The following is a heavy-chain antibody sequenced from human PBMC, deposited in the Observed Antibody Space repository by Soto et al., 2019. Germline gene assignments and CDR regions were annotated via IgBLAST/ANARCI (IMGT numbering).Heavy chain of an antibody. V-gene: IGHV3-21*01. J-gene: IGHJ4*02. CDR1: GFTFSSYS. D-gene: IGHD6-19*01. Sequence: EVQLVESGGGLVKPGGSLRLSCAASGFTFSSYSMNWVRQAPGKGLEWVSSISSSSSYIYYADSVKGRFTISRDNAKNLLYLQMNSLRAEDTAVYYCARRSSGWYFDYWGQGTLVTVSS. CDR3: ARRSSGWYFDY. CDR2: ISSSSSYI.